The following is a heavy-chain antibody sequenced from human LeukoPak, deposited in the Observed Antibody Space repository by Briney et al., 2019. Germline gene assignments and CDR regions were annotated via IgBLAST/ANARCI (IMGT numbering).Heavy chain of an antibody. CDR1: GVSISSYY. Sequence: SETLSLTCTVSGVSISSYYWSWIRQPPGKGLEWIGYIYYSGSTNYNPSLKSRVTISVDTSKNQFSLKLTSVTAADTAVYYCARQAAFDRSEGQFDYWGQGTLVTVSS. CDR2: IYYSGST. CDR3: ARQAAFDRSEGQFDY. D-gene: IGHD3-9*01. V-gene: IGHV4-59*01. J-gene: IGHJ4*02.